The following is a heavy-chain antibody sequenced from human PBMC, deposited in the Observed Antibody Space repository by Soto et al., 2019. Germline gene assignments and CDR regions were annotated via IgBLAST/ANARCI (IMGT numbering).Heavy chain of an antibody. CDR2: FDPEDGET. V-gene: IGHV1-24*01. J-gene: IGHJ4*02. CDR3: ATDSSGYYYDSSYGY. D-gene: IGHD3-22*01. CDR1: GYTLTELS. Sequence: GPVKVSCKVSGYTLTELSMHWVRQAPGKGLEWMGGFDPEDGETIYAQKFQGRVTMTEDTSTDTAYMELSSLRSEDTAVYYCATDSSGYYYDSSYGYWGQGTLVTVSS.